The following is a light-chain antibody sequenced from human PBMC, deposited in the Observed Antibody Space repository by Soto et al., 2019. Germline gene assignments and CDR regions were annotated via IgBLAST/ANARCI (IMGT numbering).Light chain of an antibody. J-gene: IGKJ1*01. V-gene: IGKV3-15*01. Sequence: EIMMTQSPATLSVSPGERATLSCRASQSVSSNLAWYQQKPGQAPRLLIYGASTRATGIPARFSGSGSGTDFTLTISRLEPEDFAVYYCQQYGSSPWTFGQGSKVDIK. CDR3: QQYGSSPWT. CDR2: GAS. CDR1: QSVSSN.